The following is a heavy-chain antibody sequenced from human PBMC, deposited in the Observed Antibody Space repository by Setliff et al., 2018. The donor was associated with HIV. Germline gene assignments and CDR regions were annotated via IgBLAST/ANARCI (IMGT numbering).Heavy chain of an antibody. D-gene: IGHD2-2*01. CDR2: IKPDGSSK. CDR3: ARRAYCSSTTCFDN. CDR1: GFTFSTFW. V-gene: IGHV3-7*01. Sequence: GGSLRLSCAASGFTFSTFWMGWVRQAPGKGREWVAHIKPDGSSKKYADSLKGRFTISRDTSKNTLYLQMNSLRAEDTAVYYCARRAYCSSTTCFDNWGQGTLVTVSS. J-gene: IGHJ4*02.